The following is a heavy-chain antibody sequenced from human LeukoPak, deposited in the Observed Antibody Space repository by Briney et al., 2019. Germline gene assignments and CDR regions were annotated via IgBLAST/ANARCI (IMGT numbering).Heavy chain of an antibody. CDR2: IYYSGST. CDR1: GGSISSYY. D-gene: IGHD2-15*01. CDR3: ARVRGHCSGGSCYFDY. V-gene: IGHV4-59*12. Sequence: SETLSLTCTVSGGSISSYYWSWIRQPPGKGLEWIGYIYYSGSTNYNPSLKSRVTISVDTSKNQFSLKLSSVTAADTAVYYCARVRGHCSGGSCYFDYWGQGTLVTVSS. J-gene: IGHJ4*02.